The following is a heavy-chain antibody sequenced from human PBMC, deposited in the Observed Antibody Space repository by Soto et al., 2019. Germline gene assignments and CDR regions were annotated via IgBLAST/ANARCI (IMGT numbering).Heavy chain of an antibody. V-gene: IGHV4-30-4*01. J-gene: IGHJ4*02. CDR2: IYYSGST. Sequence: QVQLQESGPGLVKPSQTLSLTCTVSGGSISSGDYYWSWIRQPPGEGLEWIGYIYYSGSTNYNPSLKCRVKISVDMSKNQSPLKLSSVTAADPAGYYCAREGTARAAVFDYWGQGALVTVSS. CDR1: GGSISSGDYY. CDR3: AREGTARAAVFDY. D-gene: IGHD5-18*01.